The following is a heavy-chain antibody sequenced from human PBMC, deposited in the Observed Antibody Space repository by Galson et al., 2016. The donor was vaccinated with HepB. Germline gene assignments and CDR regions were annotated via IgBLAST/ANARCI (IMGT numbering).Heavy chain of an antibody. J-gene: IGHJ4*02. Sequence: LRLSCAASGFTFSAYNMIWVRQAPGKGLEWVSSISLSSDYIYYADSLKGRFTISRDNAKNSLYLQMNSLRAEDTAVYVCARVSSGLRGFDYWGQGTLVTVSS. CDR2: ISLSSDYI. CDR3: ARVSSGLRGFDY. CDR1: GFTFSAYN. D-gene: IGHD5-12*01. V-gene: IGHV3-21*01.